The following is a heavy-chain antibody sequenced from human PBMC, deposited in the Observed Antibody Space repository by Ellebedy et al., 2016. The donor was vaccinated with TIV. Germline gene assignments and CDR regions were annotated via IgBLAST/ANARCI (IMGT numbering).Heavy chain of an antibody. D-gene: IGHD3-10*02. V-gene: IGHV4-39*07. CDR2: IYYSGST. CDR3: ARHDVLSRGASFDY. CDR1: GGSISSSSYY. J-gene: IGHJ4*02. Sequence: SETLSLTXTVSGGSISSSSYYWGWIRQPPGKGLEWIGSIYYSGSTYYNPSLKSRVTISVDTSKNQFSLKLSSVTAADTAVYYCARHDVLSRGASFDYWGQGTLVTVSS.